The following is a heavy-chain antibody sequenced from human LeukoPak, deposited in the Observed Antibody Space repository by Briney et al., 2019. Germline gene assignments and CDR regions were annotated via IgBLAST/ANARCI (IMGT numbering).Heavy chain of an antibody. J-gene: IGHJ4*02. D-gene: IGHD6-19*01. CDR2: ISGSGGST. CDR3: AKDSYSSGWYFDY. CDR1: GFTFSSYT. Sequence: GGSLRLSCAASGFTFSSYTMSWVRQAPGKGLEWVSAISGSGGSTYYADSVKGRFTISRDNSKNTLYLQMNSLRAEDTAVYYCAKDSYSSGWYFDYWGQGALVTVSS. V-gene: IGHV3-23*01.